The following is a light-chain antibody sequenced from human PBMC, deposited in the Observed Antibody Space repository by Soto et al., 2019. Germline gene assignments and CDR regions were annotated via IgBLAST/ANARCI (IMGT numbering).Light chain of an antibody. Sequence: QSALTQPASVSGSPGQSITISCTGTSSDVGSYNLVSWYQQHPGKAPKLVIFDVTNRPSEVSDRFSGSKSGNTASLTISGLQFEDEADYYCSSYRGTSTPVFGGGTKVTVL. CDR1: SSDVGSYNL. V-gene: IGLV2-14*02. CDR2: DVT. J-gene: IGLJ2*01. CDR3: SSYRGTSTPV.